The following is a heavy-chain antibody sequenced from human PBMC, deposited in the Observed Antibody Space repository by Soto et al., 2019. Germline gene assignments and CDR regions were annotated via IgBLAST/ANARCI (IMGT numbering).Heavy chain of an antibody. J-gene: IGHJ4*02. D-gene: IGHD2-15*01. CDR1: GGSISSSSYY. V-gene: IGHV4-39*01. Sequence: PSETLSLTCTVSGGSISSSSYYWGWIRQPPGKGLEWIGSIYYSGSTYYNPSLKSRVTISVDTSKNQFSLKLSPVTAADTAVYYCARHARCSGGSCYAISEFDYWGQGTLVTVSS. CDR2: IYYSGST. CDR3: ARHARCSGGSCYAISEFDY.